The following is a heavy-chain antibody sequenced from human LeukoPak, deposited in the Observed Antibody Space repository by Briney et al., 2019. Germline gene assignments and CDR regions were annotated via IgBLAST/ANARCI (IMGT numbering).Heavy chain of an antibody. J-gene: IGHJ4*02. CDR1: GYTFTGYY. V-gene: IGHV1-2*06. D-gene: IGHD6-6*01. Sequence: ASVKVSCKASGYTFTGYYMHWVRQAPGQGLEWMGRINPNSGGTNYAQKFQGRVTMTRDTFISTAYMELSRLRSDDTAVYCCARFEAARPGFDYWGQGTLVTVSS. CDR2: INPNSGGT. CDR3: ARFEAARPGFDY.